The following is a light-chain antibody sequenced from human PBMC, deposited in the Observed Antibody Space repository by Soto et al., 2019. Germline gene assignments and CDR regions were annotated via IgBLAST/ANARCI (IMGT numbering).Light chain of an antibody. J-gene: IGLJ1*01. CDR1: KLGEKY. V-gene: IGLV3-1*01. Sequence: SYELTQPPSVSVSPGQTASITCSGDKLGEKYASWYQQKPGQSPVLVIYQDTKRPSGIPERFSGSNSGNTATLTISGTQAMDEADYYCQAWDSGTAVFGTGTKLTVL. CDR2: QDT. CDR3: QAWDSGTAV.